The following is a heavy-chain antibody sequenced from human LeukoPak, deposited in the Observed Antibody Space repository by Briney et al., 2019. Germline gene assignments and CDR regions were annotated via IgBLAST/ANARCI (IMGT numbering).Heavy chain of an antibody. J-gene: IGHJ4*02. V-gene: IGHV3-23*01. CDR1: GFTFSTYA. D-gene: IGHD6-13*01. CDR3: ARVSRAAGPDY. CDR2: ISGNARRT. Sequence: PGGSLRLSCAASGFTFSTYAMSWVRQAPGKGLEWVSTISGNARRTYYADSVKGRFTISRDNSKNTLYLQMNSLRAEDTAVYYCARVSRAAGPDYWGQGTLVTVSS.